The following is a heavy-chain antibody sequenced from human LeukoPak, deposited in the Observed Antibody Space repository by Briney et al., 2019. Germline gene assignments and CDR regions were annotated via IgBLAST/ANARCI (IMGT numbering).Heavy chain of an antibody. CDR2: VYYSGST. CDR1: GDSISSGGEY. D-gene: IGHD3-10*01. Sequence: SQTLSLTSTVSGDSISSGGEYWNWIRQHPGKGLEWIGYVYYSGSTYYNPSLKSRVTISVDTSKNQLSLKLTSVTAADTAVYYCARAGWFAELLTDYWGQGTLVTVSS. J-gene: IGHJ4*02. V-gene: IGHV4-31*03. CDR3: ARAGWFAELLTDY.